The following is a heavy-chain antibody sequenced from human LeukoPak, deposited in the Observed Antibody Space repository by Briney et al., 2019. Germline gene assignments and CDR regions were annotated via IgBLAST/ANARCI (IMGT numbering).Heavy chain of an antibody. J-gene: IGHJ6*03. CDR3: ARDLPHFGWDYYYMDV. V-gene: IGHV3-21*01. D-gene: IGHD3-10*01. CDR1: GFTFSSYS. CDR2: ISSSSSYI. Sequence: GGSLRLSCAASGFTFSSYSMNWVRQAPGKGLEWVSSISSSSSYIYYADSVKGRFTISRDNAKNSLYLQMNSLRAEDTAVYYCARDLPHFGWDYYYMDVWGKGTTVTVSS.